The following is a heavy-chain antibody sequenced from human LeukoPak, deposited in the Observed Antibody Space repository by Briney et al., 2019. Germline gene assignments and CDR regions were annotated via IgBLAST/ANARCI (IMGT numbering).Heavy chain of an antibody. J-gene: IGHJ6*02. D-gene: IGHD2-8*01. CDR1: GGSISSGGYS. Sequence: SETLSLTCAVSGGSISSGGYSWSWIRQPPGKGLEWIGYIYHSGSTYYNPSLKSRVTISVDTSKKQFSLKLTSVTAADTAVYYCVRIMDTAWGMDVWGQGTTVTVSS. CDR2: IYHSGST. CDR3: VRIMDTAWGMDV. V-gene: IGHV4-30-2*02.